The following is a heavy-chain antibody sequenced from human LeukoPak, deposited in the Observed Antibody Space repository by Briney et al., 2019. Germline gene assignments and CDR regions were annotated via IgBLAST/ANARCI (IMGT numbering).Heavy chain of an antibody. CDR1: GFTFGDYA. CDR2: IRSKAYGGTI. D-gene: IGHD3-22*01. J-gene: IGHJ4*02. V-gene: IGHV3-49*03. Sequence: GGSLRLSCTASGFTFGDYAMSWFRQAPGKGLEWVGFIRSKAYGGTIEYAASVKGRFTISRDDSKIIAYLQMNSLKTEDTAVYYCTRDLSSPYYYDTSPPYYFDYWGQEPLVTV. CDR3: TRDLSSPYYYDTSPPYYFDY.